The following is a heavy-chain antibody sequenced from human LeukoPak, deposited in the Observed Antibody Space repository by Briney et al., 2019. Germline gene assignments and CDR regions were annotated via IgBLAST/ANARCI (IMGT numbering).Heavy chain of an antibody. CDR1: GGSFSGYY. D-gene: IGHD3-3*01. CDR3: ARGHNPGPYYDSRYYGMDV. CDR2: INHSGST. J-gene: IGHJ6*02. Sequence: SETLSLTCAVYGGSFSGYYWSWIRQPPGKGLEWIGEINHSGSTNYNPSLKSRVTISVDTSKNQFSLKLSPVTAEDTAVYYCARGHNPGPYYDSRYYGMDVWGQGTTVTVSS. V-gene: IGHV4-34*01.